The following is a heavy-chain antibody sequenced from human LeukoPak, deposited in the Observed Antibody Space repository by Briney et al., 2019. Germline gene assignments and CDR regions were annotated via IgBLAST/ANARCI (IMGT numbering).Heavy chain of an antibody. CDR1: GGSISSYY. D-gene: IGHD2-15*01. CDR3: ARFGKLKYCSGGSCYLDSFWFDP. CDR2: IYYSGST. Sequence: SETLSLTCTVSGGSISSYYWSWIRQPPGKGLEWIGYIYYSGSTNYNPSLKSRVTISVDTSKNQFSLKLSSVTAADTAVYYCARFGKLKYCSGGSCYLDSFWFDPWGQGTLVTVSS. J-gene: IGHJ5*02. V-gene: IGHV4-59*08.